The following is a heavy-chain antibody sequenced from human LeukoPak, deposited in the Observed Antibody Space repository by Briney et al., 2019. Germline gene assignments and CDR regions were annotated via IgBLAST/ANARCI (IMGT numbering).Heavy chain of an antibody. V-gene: IGHV1-69*01. D-gene: IGHD2-2*01. Sequence: GASVKVSCKASGGTFSSYAISWVRQAPGQGLEWMGGIIPIFGTANYAQKSQGRVTITADESTSTAYMELSSLRSEDTAVYYCASGVGGYQLLSSFDPWGQGTLVTVSS. CDR3: ASGVGGYQLLSSFDP. CDR2: IIPIFGTA. J-gene: IGHJ5*02. CDR1: GGTFSSYA.